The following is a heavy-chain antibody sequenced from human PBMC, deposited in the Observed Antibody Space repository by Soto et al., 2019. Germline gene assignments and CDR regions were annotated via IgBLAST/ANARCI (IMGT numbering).Heavy chain of an antibody. D-gene: IGHD3-3*01. Sequence: PGESLKISCKGSGYSFTSYWIGWVRQMPGKGLEWMGIIYPGDSDTRYSPSFQGQVTISADKSISTAYLQWSSLKASDTAMYYCASHYDMWSGYLSPVDYWGQGTLVTVSS. CDR2: IYPGDSDT. CDR1: GYSFTSYW. CDR3: ASHYDMWSGYLSPVDY. V-gene: IGHV5-51*01. J-gene: IGHJ4*02.